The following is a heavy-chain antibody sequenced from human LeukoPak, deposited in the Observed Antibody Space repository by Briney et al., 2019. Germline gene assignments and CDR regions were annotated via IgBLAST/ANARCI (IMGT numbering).Heavy chain of an antibody. CDR3: ARGPDSRKAGY. V-gene: IGHV4-34*01. Sequence: SETLSLTCAVYGGSFSGYYWSWIRQPPGKGLEWIGEINHSGSTNYNPSLKSRVTISVDTSKNQFSLKLSSVTAADTAVYYCARGPDSRKAGYWGPGTLVTVSS. D-gene: IGHD1-14*01. J-gene: IGHJ4*02. CDR2: INHSGST. CDR1: GGSFSGYY.